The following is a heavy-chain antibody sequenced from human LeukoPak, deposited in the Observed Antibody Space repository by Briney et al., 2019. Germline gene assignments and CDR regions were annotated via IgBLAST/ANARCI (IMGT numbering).Heavy chain of an antibody. V-gene: IGHV3-7*01. J-gene: IGHJ3*02. CDR2: IKLDGSEK. D-gene: IGHD3-9*01. CDR3: ARDRSDILTGYNDAFDI. CDR1: GFTFSTYW. Sequence: GGSLRLSCAASGFTFSTYWMSWVRQTPGRGLEWVATIKLDGSEKYYVDSVKGRFTISRDNAKKSLYLQMNSLRADDTAVYYCARDRSDILTGYNDAFDIWGHRTKVAVSS.